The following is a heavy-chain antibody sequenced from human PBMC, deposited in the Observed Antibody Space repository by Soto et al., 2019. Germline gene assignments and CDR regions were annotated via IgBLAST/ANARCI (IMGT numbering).Heavy chain of an antibody. CDR1: GGSVSSVDYY. CDR2: IYYSGST. Sequence: SETLSLTCTVSGGSVSSVDYYWSWIRQPPRKGKEWIGYIYYSGSTNYNHSLKSRVTISVDTSKNQFSLKLSSVTAADTAVYYCAREGYSSGYYYYYGMDVWGQGTTVTVSS. J-gene: IGHJ6*02. CDR3: AREGYSSGYYYYYGMDV. V-gene: IGHV4-61*08. D-gene: IGHD3-22*01.